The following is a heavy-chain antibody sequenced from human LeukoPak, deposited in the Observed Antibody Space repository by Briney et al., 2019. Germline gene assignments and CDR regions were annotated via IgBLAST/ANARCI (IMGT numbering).Heavy chain of an antibody. CDR1: GGSISSSSYY. CDR3: ARRNPITMIVVVITTYFDY. Sequence: PSETLSLTCTVSGGSISSSSYYWGWIRQPPGKGLEWIGSIYYSGSTYYNPSLKSRVTISVDTSKNQFSLKLSSVTAADTAVYYCARRNPITMIVVVITTYFDYWGQGTLVTVSS. V-gene: IGHV4-39*07. D-gene: IGHD3-22*01. J-gene: IGHJ4*02. CDR2: IYYSGST.